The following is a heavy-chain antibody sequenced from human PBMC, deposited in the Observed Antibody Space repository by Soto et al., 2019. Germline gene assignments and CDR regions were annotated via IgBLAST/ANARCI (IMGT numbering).Heavy chain of an antibody. J-gene: IGHJ5*02. CDR3: ARDDKFMVRGENWFDP. Sequence: ASVKVSCKASGYTFTSYGISWVRQAPGQGLEWMGWISAYNGNTNYAQKLQGRVTMTTDTSTSTAYMELRSLRSDDTAVYYCARDDKFMVRGENWFDPWGQGTLVTVSS. CDR1: GYTFTSYG. CDR2: ISAYNGNT. D-gene: IGHD3-10*01. V-gene: IGHV1-18*01.